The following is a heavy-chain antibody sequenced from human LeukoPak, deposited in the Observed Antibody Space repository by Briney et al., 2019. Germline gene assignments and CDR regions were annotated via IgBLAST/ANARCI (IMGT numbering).Heavy chain of an antibody. Sequence: SETLSLTCTVSGGSITEYYWSWIRQPPGKGLEWIGYIYYSGSTNYNPSLKSRVSISVDTSKNQFSLKLSSVTAADTAVYYCARTGSTVTMLYPFDHWGQGTLVTVSS. CDR2: IYYSGST. D-gene: IGHD4-17*01. V-gene: IGHV4-59*01. CDR3: ARTGSTVTMLYPFDH. J-gene: IGHJ4*02. CDR1: GGSITEYY.